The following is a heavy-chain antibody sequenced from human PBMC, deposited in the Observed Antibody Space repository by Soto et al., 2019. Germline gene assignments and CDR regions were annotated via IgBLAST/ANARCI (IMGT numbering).Heavy chain of an antibody. CDR1: GTSISSYF. CDR2: IHTSGST. CDR3: AREIAVSGTPRYNWFDP. D-gene: IGHD6-19*01. V-gene: IGHV4-4*07. Sequence: SETLSLTCSVSGTSISSYFWSWIRQPAGKGLEWIGRIHTSGSTDYNPSLKSRVTMSVDTPKNQFSLKLRSLTAADTAVYYCAREIAVSGTPRYNWFDPWGQGTLVTGS. J-gene: IGHJ5*02.